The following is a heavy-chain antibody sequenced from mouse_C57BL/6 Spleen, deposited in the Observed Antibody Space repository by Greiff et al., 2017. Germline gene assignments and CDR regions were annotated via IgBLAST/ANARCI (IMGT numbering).Heavy chain of an antibody. D-gene: IGHD2-1*01. J-gene: IGHJ4*01. Sequence: QVQLQQPGAELVKPGASVKLSCKASGYTFTSYWMHWVKQRPGQGLEWIGMIHPNSGSSNYNEKFKSKATLTVDKSSSTAYMQLSSLTSEDSAVYYCADDGNFYYAMDYWGQGTSVTVSS. CDR3: ADDGNFYYAMDY. CDR1: GYTFTSYW. V-gene: IGHV1-64*01. CDR2: IHPNSGSS.